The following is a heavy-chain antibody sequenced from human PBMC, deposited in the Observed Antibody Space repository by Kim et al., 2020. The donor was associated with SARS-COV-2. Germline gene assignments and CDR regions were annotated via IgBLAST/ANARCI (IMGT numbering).Heavy chain of an antibody. V-gene: IGHV1-2*02. CDR2: INPNSGGT. D-gene: IGHD1-20*01. Sequence: ASVKVSCKASGYTFTGYYMHWVRQAPGQGLEWMGWINPNSGGTNYAQKFQGRVTMTRDTSISTAYMELSRLRSDDTAVYYCARDRESITGDFDYWGQGTLVTVSS. CDR1: GYTFTGYY. CDR3: ARDRESITGDFDY. J-gene: IGHJ4*02.